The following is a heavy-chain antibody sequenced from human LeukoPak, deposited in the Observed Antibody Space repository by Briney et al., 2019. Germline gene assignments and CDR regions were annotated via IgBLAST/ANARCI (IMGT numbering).Heavy chain of an antibody. CDR1: GGTFSSYA. J-gene: IGHJ4*02. CDR2: IIPIFGTA. Sequence: GASVKVSCKASGGTFSSYAISWVRQAPGQGLERMGGIIPIFGTANYAQKFQGRVTITADESTSTAYMELSSLRSEDTAVYYCARRGPGGYYDSSGYSSFDYWGQGTLVTVSS. D-gene: IGHD3-22*01. CDR3: ARRGPGGYYDSSGYSSFDY. V-gene: IGHV1-69*13.